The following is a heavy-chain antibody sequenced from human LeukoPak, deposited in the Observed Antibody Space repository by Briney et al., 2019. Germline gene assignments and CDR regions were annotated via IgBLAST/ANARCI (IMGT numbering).Heavy chain of an antibody. CDR1: GGSFSGYY. CDR2: INHSGST. Sequence: SETLSLTCAVYGGSFSGYYWSWIRQPPGKGLEWIGEINHSGSTNYNPSLKSRVTISVDTSKNHFSLKLSSVTAAYTAVYYCASLPRIAAAGQLLRANYYYYMDVWGKGTTVTVSS. CDR3: ASLPRIAAAGQLLRANYYYYMDV. D-gene: IGHD6-13*01. J-gene: IGHJ6*03. V-gene: IGHV4-34*01.